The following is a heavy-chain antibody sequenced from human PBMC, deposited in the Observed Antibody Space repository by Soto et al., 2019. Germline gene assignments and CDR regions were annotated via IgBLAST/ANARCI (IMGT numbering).Heavy chain of an antibody. CDR1: GFTFSSYA. Sequence: GGSLRLSCAASGFTFSSYAMSWVRQAPGKGLEWVSAISGSGGSTYYADSVKGRFTISRDNSKNTLYLQMNSLRAEDTAVYYCAKGYRSAYDILTGYGSSFYFDYWGQGTLVTVSS. D-gene: IGHD3-9*01. V-gene: IGHV3-23*01. CDR3: AKGYRSAYDILTGYGSSFYFDY. CDR2: ISGSGGST. J-gene: IGHJ4*02.